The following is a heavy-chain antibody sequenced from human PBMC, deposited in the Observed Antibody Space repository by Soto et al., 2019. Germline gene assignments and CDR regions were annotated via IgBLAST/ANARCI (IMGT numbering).Heavy chain of an antibody. V-gene: IGHV1-8*01. CDR1: GYTFTSFD. CDR3: ARDGYSYGTYYYYYYMDV. Sequence: VASVKVSCKASGYTFTSFDINWVRQATGQGLEWMGWMNPNSGNTGYAQKFQGRVTMTRNTSISTAYMELSSLRSEDTAVYYCARDGYSYGTYYYYYYMDVWGKGTTVTVSS. CDR2: MNPNSGNT. D-gene: IGHD5-18*01. J-gene: IGHJ6*03.